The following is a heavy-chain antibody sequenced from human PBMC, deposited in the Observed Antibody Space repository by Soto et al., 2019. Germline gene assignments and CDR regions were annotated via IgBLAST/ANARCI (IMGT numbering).Heavy chain of an antibody. CDR2: IYPGDSDT. CDR3: ALHQNYDFWSGLFAFEI. CDR1: GYSFTSYW. J-gene: IGHJ3*02. Sequence: PGESLKISCKGSGYSFTSYWIGWVRQMPGKGLEWMGIIYPGDSDTRYSPSFQGQVTTSADKSISTAYLQWSSLKASDTAMYYCALHQNYDFWSGLFAFEIWGQGTMVNLSS. D-gene: IGHD3-3*01. V-gene: IGHV5-51*01.